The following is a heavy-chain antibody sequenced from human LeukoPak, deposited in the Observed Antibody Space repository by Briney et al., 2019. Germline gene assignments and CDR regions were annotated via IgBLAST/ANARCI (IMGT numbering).Heavy chain of an antibody. Sequence: SQTLSLTCAISGDTVSSKNAACTWIRQSPSRGLEWLGRTYYRSKWYNDYAVSVKSRININPDTSKNQFSLQLNSVTPEDTAVYYCAREGVGATMANWGQGTLVTVSS. CDR1: GDTVSSKNAA. CDR3: AREGVGATMAN. D-gene: IGHD1-26*01. CDR2: TYYRSKWYN. V-gene: IGHV6-1*01. J-gene: IGHJ4*02.